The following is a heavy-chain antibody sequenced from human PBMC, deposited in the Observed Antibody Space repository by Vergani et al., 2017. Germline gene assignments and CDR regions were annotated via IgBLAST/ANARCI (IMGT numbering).Heavy chain of an antibody. CDR2: IYYSGST. J-gene: IGHJ3*02. CDR1: GGSISSYY. D-gene: IGHD3-22*01. CDR3: ARESGSYYYDSSGYYTDDAFDI. V-gene: IGHV4-59*01. Sequence: QVQLQESGPGLVKPSETLSLTCTVSGGSISSYYWSWIRQPPGSGLEWIVYIYYSGSTNYNPSLKSPVTISVDTSKNQFSLKLSSVTAADTAVYYCARESGSYYYDSSGYYTDDAFDIWGQGTMVTVSS.